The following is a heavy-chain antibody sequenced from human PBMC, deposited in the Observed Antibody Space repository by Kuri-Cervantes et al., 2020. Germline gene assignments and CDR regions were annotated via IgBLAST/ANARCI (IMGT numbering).Heavy chain of an antibody. Sequence: GESLKISCAASGFTFSSYGMHWVRQAPGKGLEWVAVIWYDGSNKYYADSVKGRFTISRDNSKNTLYLQMNSLRAGDTAVYYCARVGINDYGDGGYFDLWGRGTLVTVSS. CDR1: GFTFSSYG. CDR2: IWYDGSNK. CDR3: ARVGINDYGDGGYFDL. V-gene: IGHV3-33*01. D-gene: IGHD4-17*01. J-gene: IGHJ2*01.